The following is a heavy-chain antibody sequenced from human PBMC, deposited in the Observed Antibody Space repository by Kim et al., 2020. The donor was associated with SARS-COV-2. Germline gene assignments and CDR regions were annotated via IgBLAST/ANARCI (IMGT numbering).Heavy chain of an antibody. Sequence: ASVKVSCKASGYTFTSYAMHWVRQAPGQRLEWMGWINAGNGNTKYSQKFQGRVTITRDTSASTAYMELSSLRSEDTAVYYCARFKIAGIAAAGTGRWFDPWGQGTLVTVSS. CDR3: ARFKIAGIAAAGTGRWFDP. CDR2: INAGNGNT. V-gene: IGHV1-3*01. J-gene: IGHJ5*02. CDR1: GYTFTSYA. D-gene: IGHD6-13*01.